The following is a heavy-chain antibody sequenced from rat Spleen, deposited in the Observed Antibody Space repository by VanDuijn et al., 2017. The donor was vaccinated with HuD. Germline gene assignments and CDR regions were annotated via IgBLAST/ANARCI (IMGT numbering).Heavy chain of an antibody. Sequence: QLVESGGGLVQPGESLKLSCSASGFTFSSYLMHWIRQAPGKGLDWVAYISSSSGTVYADAVKGRFTISRDNAKNTLYLQLNSLRSEDTAIYYCARNDDPGITGVMDAWGQGTSVTVSS. CDR1: GFTFSSYL. D-gene: IGHD1-4*01. J-gene: IGHJ4*01. V-gene: IGHV5-62*01. CDR3: ARNDDPGITGVMDA. CDR2: ISSSSGT.